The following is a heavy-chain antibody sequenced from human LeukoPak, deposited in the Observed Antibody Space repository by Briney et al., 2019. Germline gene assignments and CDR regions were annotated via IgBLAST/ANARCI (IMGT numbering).Heavy chain of an antibody. CDR3: AKDGKTRNWNYFQAKPVY. V-gene: IGHV3-23*01. CDR2: ISGSGGGI. D-gene: IGHD1-7*01. Sequence: GGSLRLSCAASGFTVSDHYMSWVRQAPGKGLEWVSGISGSGGGIYYADSVKGRFTISRDNSKNTLYLQMNSLRVEDTAIYYCAKDGKTRNWNYFQAKPVYWGQGTLVTVSS. CDR1: GFTVSDHY. J-gene: IGHJ4*02.